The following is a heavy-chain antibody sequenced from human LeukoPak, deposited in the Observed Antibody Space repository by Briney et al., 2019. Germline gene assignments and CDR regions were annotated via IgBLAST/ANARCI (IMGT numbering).Heavy chain of an antibody. J-gene: IGHJ4*02. CDR3: ARDFTYYDFWSGYYWHYFDY. CDR2: IGAYNGKT. V-gene: IGHV1-18*01. Sequence: ASVKVSCKASGYTFTSYGISWVRQAPGQGFEGMRWIGAYNGKTNYAQKLQGRVTMTTDTSTSTAYMQLRSLTSDDTAVYYCARDFTYYDFWSGYYWHYFDYWGQGTLVTVSS. D-gene: IGHD3-3*01. CDR1: GYTFTSYG.